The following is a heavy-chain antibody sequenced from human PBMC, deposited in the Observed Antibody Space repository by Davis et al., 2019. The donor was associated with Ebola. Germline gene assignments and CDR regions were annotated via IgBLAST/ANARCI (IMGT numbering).Heavy chain of an antibody. Sequence: GESLKISCAASGFTFSGSAMHWVRQASGKGLEWVGRIRSKANSYATAYAASVKGRFTISRDDSKNTAYLQMNSLKTEDTAVYYCTTATTRRDDYWGQGTLVTVSS. CDR2: IRSKANSYAT. D-gene: IGHD4-17*01. V-gene: IGHV3-73*01. J-gene: IGHJ4*02. CDR3: TTATTRRDDY. CDR1: GFTFSGSA.